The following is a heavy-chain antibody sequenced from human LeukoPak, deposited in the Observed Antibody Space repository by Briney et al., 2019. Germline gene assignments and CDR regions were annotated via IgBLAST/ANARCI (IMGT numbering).Heavy chain of an antibody. J-gene: IGHJ4*02. CDR1: GGSISSGDYY. D-gene: IGHD2/OR15-2a*01. CDR2: IYYSGSA. V-gene: IGHV4-30-4*08. CDR3: ARAGGTTYYFDY. Sequence: SQTRSLTCTVSGGSISSGDYYWSWIRQPPGKGLEWIGYIYYSGSAYYNPSLRSRVTISVDTSKNQFSLKLSSVTAADTAVYYCARAGGTTYYFDYWGQGTLVTVSS.